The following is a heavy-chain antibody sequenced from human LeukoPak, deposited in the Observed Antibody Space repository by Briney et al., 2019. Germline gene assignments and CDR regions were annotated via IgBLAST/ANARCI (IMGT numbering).Heavy chain of an antibody. J-gene: IGHJ4*02. CDR1: GDSIGSSHYY. D-gene: IGHD4-11*01. Sequence: SETLSLTCTVSGDSIGSSHYYWGWIRQSPGKGLEWIGSIYSGGETHYNPSLNSRVTIFLDTSKNRFSLNLISVTATDTAVYYCVRDYSNFVQGDWGQGTLVTVSS. V-gene: IGHV4-39*02. CDR3: VRDYSNFVQGD. CDR2: IYSGGET.